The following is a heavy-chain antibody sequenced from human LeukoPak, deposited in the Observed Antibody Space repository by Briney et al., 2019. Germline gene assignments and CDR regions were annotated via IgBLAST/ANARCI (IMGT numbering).Heavy chain of an antibody. Sequence: SETLSLTCTVSGGSISSYYWSWIRQPPGKGLEWIGYIYYSGSTNYNPSLKSRVTIPVDTSKNQFSLKLSSVTAADTAVYYCARVSGGSSGWYGYWGQGTLVTVSS. CDR2: IYYSGST. CDR1: GGSISSYY. CDR3: ARVSGGSSGWYGY. V-gene: IGHV4-59*01. J-gene: IGHJ4*02. D-gene: IGHD6-19*01.